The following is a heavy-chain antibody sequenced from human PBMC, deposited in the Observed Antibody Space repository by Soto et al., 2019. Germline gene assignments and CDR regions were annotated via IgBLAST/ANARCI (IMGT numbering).Heavy chain of an antibody. J-gene: IGHJ4*02. V-gene: IGHV3-23*01. CDR2: INSGGRT. D-gene: IGHD4-17*01. CDR1: GFTFSSYT. Sequence: EVQLLESGGDLVQPGGSLRLSGAASGFTFSSYTMTWVRQAPGKGLEWVSGINSGGRTYYADSVKGRFTISRDDSKNTLYLQIISLRAEDTAVYYCAKDLRPDGVWDFDYWGQGTLVTVSS. CDR3: AKDLRPDGVWDFDY.